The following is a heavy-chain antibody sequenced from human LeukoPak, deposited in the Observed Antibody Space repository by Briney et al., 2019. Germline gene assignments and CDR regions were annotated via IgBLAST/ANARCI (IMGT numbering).Heavy chain of an antibody. D-gene: IGHD4-17*01. CDR2: IYYSGST. Sequence: SETLSLTCTVSGGSISSYYWSWIRQPPGKGLEWIGYIYYSGSTNYNPSLKGRVTISLDTSQNVFSLILTSVTAADTAVYYCATHYGDSYFGFWGQGTLVTVSS. CDR3: ATHYGDSYFGF. CDR1: GGSISSYY. V-gene: IGHV4-59*08. J-gene: IGHJ4*02.